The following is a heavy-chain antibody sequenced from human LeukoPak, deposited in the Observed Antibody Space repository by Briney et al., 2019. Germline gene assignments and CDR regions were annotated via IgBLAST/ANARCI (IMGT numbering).Heavy chain of an antibody. CDR2: ISSSSSYI. V-gene: IGHV3-21*01. Sequence: KSGGSLRLSCAASGFTFSSYSMNWVGQAPGKGLEWVSSISSSSSYIYYADSVKGRFTISRDNAKNSLYLQMNSLRAEDTAVYYCERGGLTVTDPFDYWGQGTLVTVSS. J-gene: IGHJ4*02. CDR1: GFTFSSYS. CDR3: ERGGLTVTDPFDY. D-gene: IGHD4-17*01.